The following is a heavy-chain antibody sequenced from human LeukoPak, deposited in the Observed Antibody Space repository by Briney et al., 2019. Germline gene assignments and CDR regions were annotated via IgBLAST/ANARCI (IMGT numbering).Heavy chain of an antibody. Sequence: PSETLSLTCTVSGGSIGSGDYYWNWIRQPPGKGLEWIGYIYYSGSTYYNPSLKSRVTISVDTSKNQFSLKLSSVTAADTAVYYCARTVDQQQLAYYFDYWGQGTLVPVSS. J-gene: IGHJ4*02. D-gene: IGHD6-13*01. CDR2: IYYSGST. V-gene: IGHV4-30-4*08. CDR1: GGSIGSGDYY. CDR3: ARTVDQQQLAYYFDY.